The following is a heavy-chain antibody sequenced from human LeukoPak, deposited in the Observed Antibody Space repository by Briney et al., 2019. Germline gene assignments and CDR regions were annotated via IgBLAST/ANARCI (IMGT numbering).Heavy chain of an antibody. V-gene: IGHV3-53*05. CDR2: IYSGGST. D-gene: IGHD1-26*01. CDR1: GFTVSSNY. Sequence: GGSLRLSCTASGFTVSSNYMSWVRQAPGKGLEWVSVIYSGGSTYYADSVKGRFTISRDNSKNTLYLQMNSLRAEDTAVYYCARVPGLHFGSYVFDHWGQGTLVTVSS. CDR3: ARVPGLHFGSYVFDH. J-gene: IGHJ4*02.